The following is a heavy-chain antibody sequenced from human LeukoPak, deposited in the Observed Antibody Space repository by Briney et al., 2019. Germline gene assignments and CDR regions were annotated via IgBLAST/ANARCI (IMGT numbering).Heavy chain of an antibody. CDR3: TRERRGYSSGWSPRFFDY. CDR2: IRSKTYGGTT. J-gene: IGHJ4*02. Sequence: GGSLRLSCTASGFTFGDYAMSWFRQAPGKGLEGVGFIRSKTYGGTTEYAASVKGRFTISRDDSTTIAYLQMNSLKTEDTAVYYCTRERRGYSSGWSPRFFDYWGQGTLVTVS. D-gene: IGHD6-19*01. CDR1: GFTFGDYA. V-gene: IGHV3-49*03.